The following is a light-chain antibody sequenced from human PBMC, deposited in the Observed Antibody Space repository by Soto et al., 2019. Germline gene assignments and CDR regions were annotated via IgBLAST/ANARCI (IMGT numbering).Light chain of an antibody. CDR2: EVT. Sequence: QSGLTQPPSASGSPGQSVTISCTGTSSDVGGHNYVSWYQQRPGKAPKLIIYEVTQRPSGVSDRFSGSKSGNTATLTVSGLQAEDEADYNCSSYAGINTLVFGGGTQLTVL. CDR3: SSYAGINTLV. J-gene: IGLJ2*01. CDR1: SSDVGGHNY. V-gene: IGLV2-8*01.